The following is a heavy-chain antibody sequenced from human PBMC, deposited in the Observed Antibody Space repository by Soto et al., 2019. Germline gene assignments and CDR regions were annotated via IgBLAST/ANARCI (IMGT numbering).Heavy chain of an antibody. CDR1: GGAFSNFV. V-gene: IGHV1-24*01. CDR2: FDPEEGKM. Sequence: ASVKVSCKASGGAFSNFVISWVRQPPGKGLEWIGGFDPEEGKMIYAQNFQGRVTMTEDTSTDTAYMELNSLTSEDTAIYYCATDLGVALAPLSILYFQQWGQGTVVTVSS. J-gene: IGHJ1*01. D-gene: IGHD3-10*01. CDR3: ATDLGVALAPLSILYFQQ.